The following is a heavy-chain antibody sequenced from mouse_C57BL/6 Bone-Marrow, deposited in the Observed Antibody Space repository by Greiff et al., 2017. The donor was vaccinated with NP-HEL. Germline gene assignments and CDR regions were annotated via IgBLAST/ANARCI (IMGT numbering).Heavy chain of an antibody. CDR3: ARAPYYGSSYEAMDY. CDR1: GYSITSGYY. J-gene: IGHJ4*01. V-gene: IGHV3-6*01. D-gene: IGHD1-1*01. Sequence: EVQRVESGPGLVKPSQSLSLTCSVTGYSITSGYYWNWIRQFPGNKLEWMGYISYDGSNNYNPSLKNRISITRDTSKNQFFLKLNPVTTEDTATDYCARAPYYGSSYEAMDYWGQGTSVTVSS. CDR2: ISYDGSN.